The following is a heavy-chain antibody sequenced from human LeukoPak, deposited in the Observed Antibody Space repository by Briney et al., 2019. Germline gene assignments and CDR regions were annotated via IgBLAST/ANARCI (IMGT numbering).Heavy chain of an antibody. J-gene: IGHJ4*02. V-gene: IGHV4-61*08. CDR3: ARLPRYCSGGSCLFDY. D-gene: IGHD2-15*01. CDR1: GGSISSGGYY. CDR2: IYYSGST. Sequence: TTSETLSLTCTVSGGSISSGGYYWSWIRQPPGKGLEWIGYIYYSGSTNYNPSLKSRVTISVDTSKNQFSLKLSSVTAADTAVYYCARLPRYCSGGSCLFDYWGQGTLVTVSS.